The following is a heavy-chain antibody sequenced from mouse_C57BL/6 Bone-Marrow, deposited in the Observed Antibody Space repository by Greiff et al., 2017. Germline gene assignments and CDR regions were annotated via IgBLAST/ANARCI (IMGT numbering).Heavy chain of an antibody. V-gene: IGHV1-81*01. CDR3: ARRRRPFSDY. CDR1: GYTFTSYG. Sequence: QVQLKQSGAELARPGASVKLSCKASGYTFTSYGISWVKQRTGQGLEWIGEIYPRSGNTYYNEKFKGKATLTADKSSSTAYMELRSLTSEDSAVYFCARRRRPFSDYWGQGTSVTVSS. J-gene: IGHJ4*01. CDR2: IYPRSGNT.